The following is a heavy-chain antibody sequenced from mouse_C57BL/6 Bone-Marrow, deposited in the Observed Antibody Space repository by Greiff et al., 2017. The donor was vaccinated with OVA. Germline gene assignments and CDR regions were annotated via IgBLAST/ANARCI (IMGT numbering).Heavy chain of an antibody. J-gene: IGHJ2*01. CDR2: INPYNGGT. Sequence: EVKLQQSGPVLVKPGASVKMSCKASGYTFTDYYMNWVKQSHGKSLEWIGVINPYNGGTSYNQKFKGKATLTVDKSSSTAYMELNSLTSEDSAVYYCARDDDGYYVDYWGQGTTLTVSS. D-gene: IGHD2-3*01. CDR1: GYTFTDYY. CDR3: ARDDDGYYVDY. V-gene: IGHV1-19*01.